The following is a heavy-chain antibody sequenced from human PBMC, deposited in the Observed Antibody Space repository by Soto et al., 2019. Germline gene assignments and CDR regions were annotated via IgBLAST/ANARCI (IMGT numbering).Heavy chain of an antibody. CDR2: FDPEDGET. Sequence: AALVNVSCKVSGYTLTELSMHWVRQAPGKGLEWMGGFDPEDGETIYAQKFQGRVTMTEDTSTDTAYMELSSLRSEDTAVYYCATNYKEGDWSERWGKGTIVLVSA. CDR1: GYTLTELS. J-gene: IGHJ5*02. V-gene: IGHV1-24*01. D-gene: IGHD3-10*01. CDR3: ATNYKEGDWSER.